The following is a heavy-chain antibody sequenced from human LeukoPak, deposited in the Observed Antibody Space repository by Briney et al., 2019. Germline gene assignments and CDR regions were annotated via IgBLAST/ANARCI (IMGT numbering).Heavy chain of an antibody. CDR2: INTRTGTP. CDR1: GYSFTSYA. CDR3: ARALFYYDDSGYYGSDYYYMDI. Sequence: ASVKVSCKASGYSFTSYAMNWVRQAPGQGLEWMGWINTRTGTPTYAQGFTGRFVFSLDTSVSTAYLQISSLKAEDTAVYYCARALFYYDDSGYYGSDYYYMDIWGKGTTVTVSS. D-gene: IGHD3-22*01. J-gene: IGHJ6*03. V-gene: IGHV7-4-1*02.